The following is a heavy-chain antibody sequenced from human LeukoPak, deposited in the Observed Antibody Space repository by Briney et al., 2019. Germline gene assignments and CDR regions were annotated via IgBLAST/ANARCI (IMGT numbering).Heavy chain of an antibody. D-gene: IGHD2-15*01. CDR1: GFNFINYW. Sequence: GGSLRLSCAASGFNFINYWMSWVRQAPGKGLEWVANIKEDGTTKQYVDSVKGRFTISRDNAKNSLYLQMDSLRAEDTAVYYCVSQEVVPHWGQGTLVSVSS. CDR3: VSQEVVPH. J-gene: IGHJ4*02. CDR2: IKEDGTTK. V-gene: IGHV3-7*01.